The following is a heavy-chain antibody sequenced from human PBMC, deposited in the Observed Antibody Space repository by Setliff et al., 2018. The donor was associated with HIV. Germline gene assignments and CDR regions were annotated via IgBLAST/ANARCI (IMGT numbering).Heavy chain of an antibody. CDR3: ARGWGLWFGQLSILPLDP. V-gene: IGHV1-8*02. CDR2: LTPHSGDT. D-gene: IGHD3-10*01. J-gene: IGHJ5*02. Sequence: ASVKVSCKTSGGTFSNFAVSWVRQAPGQRLEWMGRLTPHSGDTISADRFQGRLVMTTNTSTTTAFMELSSLRSDDTALYFCARGWGLWFGQLSILPLDPWGQGTLVTVSS. CDR1: GGTFSNFA.